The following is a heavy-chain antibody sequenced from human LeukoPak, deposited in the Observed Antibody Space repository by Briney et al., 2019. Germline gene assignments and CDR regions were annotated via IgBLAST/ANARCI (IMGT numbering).Heavy chain of an antibody. V-gene: IGHV3-48*03. Sequence: TGGSLRLSCAASGFTFSAYEMNWVRQAPGKGLEWLSYISGSGGTIYYAESVKGRFTISRDNAKNSLYLQMSSLRAEDTAVYYCVSAYGGLLDYWGQGTLVTVSS. J-gene: IGHJ4*02. D-gene: IGHD3-16*01. CDR1: GFTFSAYE. CDR2: ISGSGGTI. CDR3: VSAYGGLLDY.